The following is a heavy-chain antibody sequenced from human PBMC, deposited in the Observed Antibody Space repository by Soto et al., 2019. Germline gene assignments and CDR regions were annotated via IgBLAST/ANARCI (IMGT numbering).Heavy chain of an antibody. V-gene: IGHV4-59*02. Sequence: SETLSLTCTFSGGSVSSYYWSWIRQPPGKGLEWIGYIYYSGSTNYNPSLKSRVTISVDTSKNQFSLKLSSVTAADTAVYYCARVDPYNWNYLGYFDYWGQGTLVTVSS. D-gene: IGHD1-7*01. CDR2: IYYSGST. CDR1: GGSVSSYY. J-gene: IGHJ4*02. CDR3: ARVDPYNWNYLGYFDY.